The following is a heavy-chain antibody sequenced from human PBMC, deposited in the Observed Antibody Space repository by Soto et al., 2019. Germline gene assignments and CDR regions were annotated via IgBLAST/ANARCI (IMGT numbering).Heavy chain of an antibody. CDR1: GYTFTSYD. CDR2: MNPNSGNT. D-gene: IGHD3-16*02. J-gene: IGHJ3*02. V-gene: IGHV1-8*01. Sequence: QVQLVQSGAEVKKPGASVKVSCKASGYTFTSYDITWVRQATGQGLEWMGWMNPNSGNTGYAQKFQGRVTMTRNTSILTAYMELSSLRSEDTAVYYCATDPASHYDYVWGSYRYGGDYACDIWGQGTMVTVSS. CDR3: ATDPASHYDYVWGSYRYGGDYACDI.